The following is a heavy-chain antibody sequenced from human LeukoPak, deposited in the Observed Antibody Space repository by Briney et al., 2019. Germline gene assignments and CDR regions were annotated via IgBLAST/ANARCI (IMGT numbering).Heavy chain of an antibody. D-gene: IGHD3-22*01. Sequence: PGGSLRLSCAASGFTFSSYGMHWVRQAPGKGLEWVAVISYDGSNKYYADSVKGRFTISRDNSKNTLYLQMNSLRAEDTAVYYCAKGTYYYDSSGYYYDYFDYWGQGTLVTVSS. CDR1: GFTFSSYG. CDR3: AKGTYYYDSSGYYYDYFDY. J-gene: IGHJ4*02. CDR2: ISYDGSNK. V-gene: IGHV3-30*18.